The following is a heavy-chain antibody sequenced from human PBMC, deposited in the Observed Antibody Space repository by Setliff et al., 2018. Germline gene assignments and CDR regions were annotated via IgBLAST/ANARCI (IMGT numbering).Heavy chain of an antibody. J-gene: IGHJ6*02. Sequence: PGGSLRLSCAASGFTFSSYWMHWVRQAPGKGLVWVSRINSDGSSTSYADSVKGRFTISRDNAKNSLYLQMNSLRAEDTAVYYCARDLATRVAVYGMDVWGQGTTVTVSS. CDR2: INSDGSST. D-gene: IGHD3-22*01. V-gene: IGHV3-74*01. CDR3: ARDLATRVAVYGMDV. CDR1: GFTFSSYW.